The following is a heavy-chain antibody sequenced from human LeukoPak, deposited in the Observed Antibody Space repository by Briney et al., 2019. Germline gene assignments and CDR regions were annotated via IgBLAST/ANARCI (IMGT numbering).Heavy chain of an antibody. D-gene: IGHD7-27*01. CDR3: ARGPPNWGYDY. Sequence: ASVKVSCKASGYTFTSYDYNWVRQATGQRTEWMGWMSPNSGDTGYAQKFQDRVTMTRNTSISTAYMELSSLRSDDTAVYYCARGPPNWGYDYWGPGTLVTVSS. CDR2: MSPNSGDT. V-gene: IGHV1-8*01. J-gene: IGHJ4*02. CDR1: GYTFTSYD.